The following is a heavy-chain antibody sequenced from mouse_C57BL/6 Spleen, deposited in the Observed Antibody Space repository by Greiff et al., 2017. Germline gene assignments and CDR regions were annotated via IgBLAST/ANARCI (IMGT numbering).Heavy chain of an antibody. D-gene: IGHD3-3*01. CDR2: INPNNGGT. CDR3: AREGSPGFAY. Sequence: VQLQQSGPELVKPGASVKISCKASGYTFTDYYMNWVKQSHGKSLEWIGDINPNNGGTSYNQKFKGKATLTVDKSSSTAYMELRSLTSEDSAVYYCAREGSPGFAYWGQGTLVTVSA. CDR1: GYTFTDYY. J-gene: IGHJ3*01. V-gene: IGHV1-26*01.